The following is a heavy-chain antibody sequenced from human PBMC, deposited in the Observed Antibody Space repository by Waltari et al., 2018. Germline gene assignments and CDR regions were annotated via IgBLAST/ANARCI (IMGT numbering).Heavy chain of an antibody. Sequence: QVQLQESGPGLVKPSQTLSLTCTVSGGSLSSGSYYWSWIRQPAGKGLEWIGRIYTSGSTNYNPSLKSRVTISVDTSKNQFSLKLSSVTAADTAVYYCAREEGIAAAGVWYYFDYWGQGTLVTVSS. CDR1: GGSLSSGSYY. J-gene: IGHJ4*02. CDR2: IYTSGST. D-gene: IGHD6-13*01. CDR3: AREEGIAAAGVWYYFDY. V-gene: IGHV4-61*02.